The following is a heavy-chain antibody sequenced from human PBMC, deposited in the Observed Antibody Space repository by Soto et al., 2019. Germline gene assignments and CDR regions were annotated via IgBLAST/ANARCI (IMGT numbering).Heavy chain of an antibody. CDR3: ASSVLVTSTMNYFDL. J-gene: IGHJ4*02. V-gene: IGHV5-51*01. Sequence: PGESLKISCQASGYSFSNFWTAWVRQMPGEGXXXXXXXXXXXXXXXXXXXXXGQVTISADKSIKTTYLQWSSLKASDTAIYFCASSVLVTSTMNYFDLWGQGTLVTVSS. D-gene: IGHD2-8*02. CDR2: XXXXXXXX. CDR1: GYSFSNFW.